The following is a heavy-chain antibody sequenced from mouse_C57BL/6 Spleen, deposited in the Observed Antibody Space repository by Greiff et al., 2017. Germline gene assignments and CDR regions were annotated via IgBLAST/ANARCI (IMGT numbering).Heavy chain of an antibody. CDR1: GYTFTSYD. CDR2: IDPRDGST. D-gene: IGHD4-1*02. V-gene: IGHV1-85*01. CDR3: ARDGAQLGEGFAY. J-gene: IGHJ3*01. Sequence: QVQLKESGPELVKPGASVKLSCKASGYTFTSYDINWVKQRPGQGLEWIGWIDPRDGSTKYNEKFKGKATLTVDTSSSTAYMELHSLTSEDSAVYFCARDGAQLGEGFAYWGQGTLVTVSA.